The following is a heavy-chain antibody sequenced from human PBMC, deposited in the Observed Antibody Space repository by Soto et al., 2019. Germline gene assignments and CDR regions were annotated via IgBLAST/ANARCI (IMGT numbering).Heavy chain of an antibody. D-gene: IGHD6-13*01. CDR2: IYYSGRT. V-gene: IGHV4-59*01. CDR1: VDSISSYY. CDR3: ARGHLGITATGTWYDFDY. J-gene: IGHJ4*02. Sequence: QVQLQESGPRLVKPSETLSLTCTVSVDSISSYYWTWIRQPPGMGLEYIGYIYYSGRTYYNPSLKSRVTISEDTPNNQFSLRLSSATAADTAVYYCARGHLGITATGTWYDFDYWGQGTLVTVSS.